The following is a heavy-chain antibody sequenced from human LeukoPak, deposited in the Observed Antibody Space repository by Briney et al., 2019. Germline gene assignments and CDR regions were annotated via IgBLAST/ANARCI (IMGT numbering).Heavy chain of an antibody. CDR2: ISDGGTVI. CDR1: GFTFSSYA. V-gene: IGHV3-21*01. CDR3: ARGWYGPDS. J-gene: IGHJ5*01. Sequence: GGSLRLSCAASGFTFSSYAMHWVRQAPGKGLEWVSSISDGGTVIYYADSVKGRFTISRDNAKNSLSLQMDSLRAEDTAVYSCARGWYGPDSCGQGTLVTVSS. D-gene: IGHD1-14*01.